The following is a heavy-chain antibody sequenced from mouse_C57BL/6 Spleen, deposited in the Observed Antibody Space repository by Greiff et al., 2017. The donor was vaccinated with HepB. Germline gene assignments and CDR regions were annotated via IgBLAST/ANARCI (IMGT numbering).Heavy chain of an antibody. J-gene: IGHJ2*01. CDR2: IDPSDSYT. Sequence: QVQLQQPGAELVKPGASVKLSCKASGYTFTSYWMQWVKQRPGQGLEWIGEIDPSDSYTNYNQKFKGKATLTVDTSSSTAYMQLSSLTSEDSAVYYCAGHYFDYWGQGTTLTVSS. V-gene: IGHV1-50*01. CDR1: GYTFTSYW. CDR3: AGHYFDY.